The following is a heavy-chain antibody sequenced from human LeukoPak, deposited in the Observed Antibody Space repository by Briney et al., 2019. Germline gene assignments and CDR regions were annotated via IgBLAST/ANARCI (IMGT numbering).Heavy chain of an antibody. CDR2: INPNSGGT. J-gene: IGHJ6*02. CDR1: GYTFTGYY. CDR3: ARDPIYGDYEETSYYYYGMDV. D-gene: IGHD4-17*01. Sequence: GASVKVSCKASGYTFTGYYMHWVRQAPGQGLEWMGWINPNSGGTNYAQKFQGRVTMTRDTSISTAYMELSRLRSDDTAVYYCARDPIYGDYEETSYYYYGMDVWGQGTTVTVSS. V-gene: IGHV1-2*02.